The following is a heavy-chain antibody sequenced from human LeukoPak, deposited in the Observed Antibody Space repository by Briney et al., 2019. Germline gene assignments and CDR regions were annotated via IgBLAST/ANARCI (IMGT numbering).Heavy chain of an antibody. CDR1: GFPFSSYE. CDR3: ARDWWDSSGYFDY. CDR2: ISSSGNTI. D-gene: IGHD3-22*01. Sequence: GGSLRLSCAASGFPFSSYEMNWVRQAPGQGLEWISYISSSGNTIYYADSVKGRFTISRDNAKNSLYLQMNSLRAEDTAVYYCARDWWDSSGYFDYWGQGTLVTVSS. J-gene: IGHJ4*02. V-gene: IGHV3-48*03.